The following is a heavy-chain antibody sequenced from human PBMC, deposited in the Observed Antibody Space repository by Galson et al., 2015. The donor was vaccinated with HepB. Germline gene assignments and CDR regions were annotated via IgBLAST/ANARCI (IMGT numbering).Heavy chain of an antibody. Sequence: ALVKPTQTLTLTCAFSGFSLTTRGLCVSWIRQPPGKALEWLARIDWDDDKYYSTSLKTRLTISRDTSKNQVVLTMTNMDPVDTATYYCARSRGYCASTGCYSGAFDIWGQGTMVTVSS. V-gene: IGHV2-70*11. CDR3: ARSRGYCASTGCYSGAFDI. CDR2: IDWDDDK. D-gene: IGHD2-2*01. CDR1: GFSLTTRGLC. J-gene: IGHJ3*02.